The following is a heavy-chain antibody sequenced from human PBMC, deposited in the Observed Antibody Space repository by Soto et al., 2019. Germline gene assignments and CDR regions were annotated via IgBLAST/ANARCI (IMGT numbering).Heavy chain of an antibody. CDR2: IIYTGST. D-gene: IGHD3-3*01. Sequence: QVHLQESGPGLVRATQNLSLICTVSGAFVISVNNYVSWIRQPPGKGLKWLGYIIYTGSTYYNPSLRSRFTISTDTTKSRFSQKLTAFTAADAAVNYCHRVPFSCFGVADPAVGSFNPCGLGTVVS. CDR3: HRVPFSCFGVADPAVGSFNP. J-gene: IGHJ5*02. CDR1: GAFVISVNNY. V-gene: IGHV4-30-4*01.